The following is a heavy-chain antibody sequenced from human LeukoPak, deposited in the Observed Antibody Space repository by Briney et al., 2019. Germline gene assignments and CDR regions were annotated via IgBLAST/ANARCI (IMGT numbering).Heavy chain of an antibody. CDR2: IYYSGST. Sequence: SETLSLTCTVSGGSISSSSYYWGWIRQPPGKGLEWIGSIYYSGSTYYNPSLKSRVTISVDTSKNQFSLRLNSVTAADTAVYYCAKEHGEVGDVADAFDIWGQGTMVTVSS. J-gene: IGHJ3*02. CDR3: AKEHGEVGDVADAFDI. CDR1: GGSISSSSYY. D-gene: IGHD1-26*01. V-gene: IGHV4-39*07.